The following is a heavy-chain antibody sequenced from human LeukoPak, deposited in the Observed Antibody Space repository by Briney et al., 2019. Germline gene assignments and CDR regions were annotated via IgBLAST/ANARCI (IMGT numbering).Heavy chain of an antibody. D-gene: IGHD3-16*01. Sequence: GGSLRLSCATSGFTFSGSAMHWVRQASGKGLEWVGRIRSKPNSYATTYAASVKGRFTISRDDSKNTAYLQMNSLKTEDTAVYYCVGGGDNWGQGTLVTVSS. J-gene: IGHJ4*02. CDR3: VGGGDN. CDR1: GFTFSGSA. CDR2: IRSKPNSYAT. V-gene: IGHV3-73*01.